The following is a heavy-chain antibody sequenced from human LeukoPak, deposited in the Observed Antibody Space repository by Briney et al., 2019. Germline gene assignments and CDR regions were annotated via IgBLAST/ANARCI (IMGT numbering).Heavy chain of an antibody. CDR1: GDTFTVYY. J-gene: IGHJ3*02. V-gene: IGHV1-2*02. D-gene: IGHD3-10*01. Sequence: ASVRVSCRASGDTFTVYYMHWGRQAPGQGGGWVGWINPNSGGTNYAQKFQGRVTMTRDTSISTAYMELSRLRSDDTAVYYCARTRKLLWFGENTDAFDIWGQGTMVTVSS. CDR2: INPNSGGT. CDR3: ARTRKLLWFGENTDAFDI.